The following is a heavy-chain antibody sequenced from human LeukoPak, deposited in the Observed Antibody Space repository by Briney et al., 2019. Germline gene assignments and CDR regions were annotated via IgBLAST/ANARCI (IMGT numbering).Heavy chain of an antibody. J-gene: IGHJ4*02. Sequence: GASVKVSCKASGYTFTGYYMHWVRQAPGQGLEWMGRINPNSGGTNYAQKFQGRVTMTRDTSISTAYMELSRLRSDDTAVYYCARVDYDYGDSYYFDYWGQGTLVTVSS. CDR3: ARVDYDYGDSYYFDY. V-gene: IGHV1-2*06. CDR1: GYTFTGYY. D-gene: IGHD4-17*01. CDR2: INPNSGGT.